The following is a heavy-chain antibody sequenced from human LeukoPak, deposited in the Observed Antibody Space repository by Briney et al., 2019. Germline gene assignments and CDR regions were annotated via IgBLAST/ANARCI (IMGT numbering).Heavy chain of an antibody. CDR3: ARGSGSYPYYFDY. D-gene: IGHD3-10*01. CDR1: GGSISSYY. Sequence: PSETLSLTCTVSGGSISSYYWSWIRQPPGKGLEWIGYVYYTGSTNYNPSLKSRLTMSVDTSKNQFSLKLTSVTAADTAVYYCARGSGSYPYYFDYWGQGTLVAVSS. CDR2: VYYTGST. V-gene: IGHV4-59*01. J-gene: IGHJ4*02.